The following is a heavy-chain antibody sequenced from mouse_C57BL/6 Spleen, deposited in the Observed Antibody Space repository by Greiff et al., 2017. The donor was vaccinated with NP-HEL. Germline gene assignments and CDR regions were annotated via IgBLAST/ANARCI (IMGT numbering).Heavy chain of an antibody. CDR2: INPSTGGT. CDR3: ARGGIYYYGSSPRYYFDY. V-gene: IGHV1-42*01. J-gene: IGHJ2*01. D-gene: IGHD1-1*01. Sequence: EVQLQQSGPELVKPGASVKISCKASGYSFTGYYMNWVKQSPEKSLEWIGEINPSTGGTTYNQKFKAKATLTVDKSSSTAYMQLKSLTSEDSAVYYCARGGIYYYGSSPRYYFDYWGQGTTLTVSS. CDR1: GYSFTGYY.